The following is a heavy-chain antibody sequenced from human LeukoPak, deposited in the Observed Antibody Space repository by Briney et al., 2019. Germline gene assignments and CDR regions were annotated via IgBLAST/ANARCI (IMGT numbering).Heavy chain of an antibody. V-gene: IGHV1-2*02. CDR3: ARDYSGDPDY. Sequence: RRASVKVSRKASGYTFTGDYMHWVRQAPGQGLEWMGWINPNSGGTNYAQKFQGRDTMTRDTSISTAYMELSRLRSDDTAVYYCARDYSGDPDYWGQGTLVTVSS. J-gene: IGHJ4*02. CDR2: INPNSGGT. D-gene: IGHD2-15*01. CDR1: GYTFTGDY.